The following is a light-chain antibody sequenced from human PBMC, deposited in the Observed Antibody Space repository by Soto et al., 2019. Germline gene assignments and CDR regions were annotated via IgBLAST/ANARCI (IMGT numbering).Light chain of an antibody. CDR2: NAS. J-gene: IGKJ1*01. CDR1: QGIRSD. CDR3: LHDYNYPQT. V-gene: IGKV1-6*01. Sequence: QMTQSPSSSSASVGDRVTITCRASQGIRSDLGWYQQKPGEVPRLLIYNASTLQSGVTSRFRGSASSAVFTLTISSLQPEDSATYYCLHDYNYPQTFGQGTKVEIK.